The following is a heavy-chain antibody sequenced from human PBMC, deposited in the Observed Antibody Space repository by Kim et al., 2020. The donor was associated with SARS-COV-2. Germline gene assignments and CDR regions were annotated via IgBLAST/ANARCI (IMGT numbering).Heavy chain of an antibody. J-gene: IGHJ4*02. V-gene: IGHV1-8*01. D-gene: IGHD3-22*01. Sequence: ASVKVSCKASGYTFTSYDINWVRQATGQGLEWMGWMNPNSGNSGYAQKFQGRVTMTRDTSITTAYMELSSLRSEDTAVYYCARGHVDYDGRGHRYYFDYWGEGAPVTVSS. CDR2: MNPNSGNS. CDR1: GYTFTSYD. CDR3: ARGHVDYDGRGHRYYFDY.